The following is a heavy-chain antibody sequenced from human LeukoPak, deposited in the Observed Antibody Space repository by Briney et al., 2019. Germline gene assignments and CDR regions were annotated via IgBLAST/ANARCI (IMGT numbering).Heavy chain of an antibody. CDR2: INHSGGT. D-gene: IGHD3-22*01. J-gene: IGHJ4*02. V-gene: IGHV4-34*01. CDR3: ARDLRDYYDSSGSFDY. CDR1: GGSFSGYY. Sequence: SETLSLTCAVYGGSFSGYYWSWIRQPPGKGLEWIGEINHSGGTNYNPSLKSRVTISVDTSKNQFSLKLSSVTAADTAVYYCARDLRDYYDSSGSFDYWGQGTLVTVSS.